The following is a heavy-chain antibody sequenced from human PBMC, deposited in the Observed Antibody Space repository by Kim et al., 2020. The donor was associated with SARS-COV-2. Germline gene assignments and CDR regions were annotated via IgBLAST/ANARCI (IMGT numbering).Heavy chain of an antibody. V-gene: IGHV4-59*01. Sequence: SETLSLTCTVSGGSISSYYWSWIRQPPGKGLEWIGYIYYSGSTNYNPSLKSRVTISVDTSKNQFSLKLSSVTAADTAVYYCARGIITMVQAIHYFDYWGQGTLVTVSS. D-gene: IGHD3-10*01. CDR1: GGSISSYY. J-gene: IGHJ4*02. CDR3: ARGIITMVQAIHYFDY. CDR2: IYYSGST.